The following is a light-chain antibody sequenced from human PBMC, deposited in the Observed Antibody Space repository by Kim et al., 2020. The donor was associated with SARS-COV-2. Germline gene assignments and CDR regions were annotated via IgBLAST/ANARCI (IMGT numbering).Light chain of an antibody. CDR2: RAS. Sequence: VSPGERATLSCRASQSVGSGLAWYQQKRGQAPRLLFCRASTRATGVPARFSGSGSGTEFTLTISSLQSEDFAIYFCQQYHDWPPTFGQGTKVDIK. J-gene: IGKJ1*01. CDR3: QQYHDWPPT. V-gene: IGKV3-15*01. CDR1: QSVGSG.